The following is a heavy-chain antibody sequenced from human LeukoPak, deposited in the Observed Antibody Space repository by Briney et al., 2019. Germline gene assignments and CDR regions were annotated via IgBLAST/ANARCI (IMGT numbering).Heavy chain of an antibody. D-gene: IGHD3-16*01. V-gene: IGHV3-23*01. CDR3: ARGSLSDRGDY. J-gene: IGHJ4*02. CDR2: VSGSGGST. CDR1: GFTFSSYA. Sequence: GGSLRLSCAASGFTFSSYAMSWVRQAPGKGLEWVSGVSGSGGSTYYADSVKGRFTISRDNSKNTLYLQMNSLRAEDTAVYYCARGSLSDRGDYWGQGTLVTVSS.